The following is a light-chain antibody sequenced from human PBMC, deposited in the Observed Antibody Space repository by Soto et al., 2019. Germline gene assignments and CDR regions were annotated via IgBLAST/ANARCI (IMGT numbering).Light chain of an antibody. CDR1: QDISVY. CDR3: QKFTTAPLT. Sequence: DIQMTQSPSSLSASVGDRVTITCRASQDISVYLAWYQQKSGKVPKLLIYSAYTLQSGVPSRFSGSGSGTDFTLTISSLQPEDVATYYCQKFTTAPLTFGQGTLLEIK. J-gene: IGKJ5*01. V-gene: IGKV1-27*01. CDR2: SAY.